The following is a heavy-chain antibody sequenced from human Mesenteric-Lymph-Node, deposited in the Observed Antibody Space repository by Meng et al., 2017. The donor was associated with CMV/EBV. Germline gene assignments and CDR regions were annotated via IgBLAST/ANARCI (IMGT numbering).Heavy chain of an antibody. D-gene: IGHD1-26*01. CDR2: ISSSSSYI. V-gene: IGHV3-21*01. J-gene: IGHJ4*02. Sequence: GESLKISCADSRFTFSYYSMNWVRQAPGKGLEWVSSISSSSSYIYYADSVKGRFTISRDNAKNSLYLQMNSLRAEDTAVYYCARDDNGGATTDFDYWGQGTLVTVSS. CDR1: RFTFSYYS. CDR3: ARDDNGGATTDFDY.